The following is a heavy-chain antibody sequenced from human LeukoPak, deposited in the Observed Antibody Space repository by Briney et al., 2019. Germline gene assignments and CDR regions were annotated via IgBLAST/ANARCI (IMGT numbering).Heavy chain of an antibody. Sequence: GGSLRLSCAASGFTFSNYAMTWVRQAPGKGLECVSGINANGGTSYYADSVRGRFTVSRDNSKNTLSLQMNSLRAEDSAIYYYAKTNGYFDYWGQGTLGTVSS. CDR3: AKTNGYFDY. CDR2: INANGGTS. CDR1: GFTFSNYA. V-gene: IGHV3-23*01. J-gene: IGHJ4*02.